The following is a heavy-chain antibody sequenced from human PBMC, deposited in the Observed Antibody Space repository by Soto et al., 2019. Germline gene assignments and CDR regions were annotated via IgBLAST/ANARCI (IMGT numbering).Heavy chain of an antibody. V-gene: IGHV4-34*01. D-gene: IGHD5-18*01. CDR2: INHSGST. Sequence: KPSETLSLTCAVYGGSFSGYYWSWIRQPPGKGLEWIGEINHSGSTNYNPSLKSRVTISVDTSKNQFSLKLSSVTAADTAVYYCARYHNVDTAMVRRSYFDYWGQGTLVTVSS. J-gene: IGHJ4*02. CDR3: ARYHNVDTAMVRRSYFDY. CDR1: GGSFSGYY.